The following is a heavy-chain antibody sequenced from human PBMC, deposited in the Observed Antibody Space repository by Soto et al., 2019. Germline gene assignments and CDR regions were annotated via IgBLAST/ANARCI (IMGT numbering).Heavy chain of an antibody. CDR3: ARRIQLWTTFDY. V-gene: IGHV4-39*01. CDR2: IYYSGST. Sequence: TLSLTCTVSGGSISSSSYYWGWIRQPPGKGLEWIGSIYYSGSTYYNPSLKSRVTISVDTSKNQFSLKLSSVTAADTAVYYCARRIQLWTTFDYWGQGTLVTVSS. CDR1: GGSISSSSYY. D-gene: IGHD5-18*01. J-gene: IGHJ4*02.